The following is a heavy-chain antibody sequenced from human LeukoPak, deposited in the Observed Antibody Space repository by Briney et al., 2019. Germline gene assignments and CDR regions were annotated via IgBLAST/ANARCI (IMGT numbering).Heavy chain of an antibody. V-gene: IGHV4-59*01. CDR1: GGSISSYY. J-gene: IGHJ6*02. CDR2: IYYSGST. CDR3: ARAGYDSLLYYYYGMDV. D-gene: IGHD5-12*01. Sequence: PSETLSLTCTVSGGSISSYYWSWLRQPPGKGLEWIGYIYYSGSTNYNPSLKSRVTISVDTSKNQFSLKLSSVTAADTAVYYCARAGYDSLLYYYYGMDVWGQGTTVTVSS.